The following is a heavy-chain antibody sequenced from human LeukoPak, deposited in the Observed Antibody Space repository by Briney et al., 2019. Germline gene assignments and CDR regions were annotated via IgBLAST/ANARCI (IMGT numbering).Heavy chain of an antibody. D-gene: IGHD2-21*01. V-gene: IGHV4-34*01. CDR3: ARRYCGGSSCPFDY. CDR2: INHSGST. Sequence: SETLSLTCAVYGGSFSGYYWSWIRQPPGKGLEWIGEINHSGSTNYNPSLKSRVTISVDTSKNQFSLKLSSVTAADTAVYYCARRYCGGSSCPFDYWGQGTLVTVSS. CDR1: GGSFSGYY. J-gene: IGHJ4*02.